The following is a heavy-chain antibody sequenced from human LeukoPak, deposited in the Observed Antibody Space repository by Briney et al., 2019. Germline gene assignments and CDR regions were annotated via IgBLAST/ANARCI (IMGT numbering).Heavy chain of an antibody. CDR3: ATVKGYYDSSGYDDFDY. V-gene: IGHV1-24*01. J-gene: IGHJ4*02. CDR1: GYTLTELS. D-gene: IGHD3-22*01. CDR2: FDPEDGET. Sequence: ASVKVSCKVSGYTLTELSMHWVRQAPGKGLEWMGGFDPEDGETIYAQKFQGRVTMTEDTSTDTAYMELSSLRSEDTAVYYCATVKGYYDSSGYDDFDYWGQGTLVTVSS.